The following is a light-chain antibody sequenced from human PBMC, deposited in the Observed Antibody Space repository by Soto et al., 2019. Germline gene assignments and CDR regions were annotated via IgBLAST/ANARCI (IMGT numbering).Light chain of an antibody. Sequence: IQLTQSPSSLSASVGDRVTITCRASQAISSYLAWYQQKPGKAPNLLIYAASTLQSGVPSRFSGSGSGTDFTLTINSLQPEDVATYFCQKYDSVPWSFGQGTRVEI. J-gene: IGKJ1*01. CDR3: QKYDSVPWS. CDR1: QAISSY. V-gene: IGKV1-9*01. CDR2: AAS.